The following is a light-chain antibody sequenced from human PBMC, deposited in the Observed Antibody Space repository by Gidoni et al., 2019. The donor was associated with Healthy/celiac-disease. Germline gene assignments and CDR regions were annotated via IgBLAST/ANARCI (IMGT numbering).Light chain of an antibody. J-gene: IGKJ1*01. CDR1: QSISSY. CDR3: QQSYSTPPT. CDR2: AAS. Sequence: DIQMTQSPSSRAASVGDRVTITCRASQSISSYFNWYQQKPGKAPKLLIYAASSLQSGVPSRFSGSGSGTDFTLTISSLQPEDFATYYCQQSYSTPPTFGQGTKVEIK. V-gene: IGKV1-39*01.